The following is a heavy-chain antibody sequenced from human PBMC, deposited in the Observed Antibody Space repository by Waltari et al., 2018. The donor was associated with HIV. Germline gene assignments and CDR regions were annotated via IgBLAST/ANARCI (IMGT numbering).Heavy chain of an antibody. Sequence: EVQLLESGGGLVQPGGSLRLSCAASGFTFSSYAMSWVRQAPGQGLEWVSAISGSGGSTYYADSVKGRFTISRDNSKNTLYLQMNSLRAEDTAVYYCAKDIVVVPAATEYYFDYWGQGTLVTVSS. CDR3: AKDIVVVPAATEYYFDY. CDR2: ISGSGGST. J-gene: IGHJ4*02. D-gene: IGHD2-2*01. V-gene: IGHV3-23*01. CDR1: GFTFSSYA.